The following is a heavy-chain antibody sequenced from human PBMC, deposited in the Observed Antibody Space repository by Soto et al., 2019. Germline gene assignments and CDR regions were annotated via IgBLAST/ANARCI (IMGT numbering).Heavy chain of an antibody. D-gene: IGHD6-13*01. Sequence: PGESLKISCKGSGYSFTSYLIGWVRQMPGKGLEWMGIIYPGDSDTRYSPSFQGQVTISADKSISTAYLQWSSLKASDTAMYYCARPRSSSRNYYGMDVWGQGTTVTVS. V-gene: IGHV5-51*01. J-gene: IGHJ6*02. CDR3: ARPRSSSRNYYGMDV. CDR1: GYSFTSYL. CDR2: IYPGDSDT.